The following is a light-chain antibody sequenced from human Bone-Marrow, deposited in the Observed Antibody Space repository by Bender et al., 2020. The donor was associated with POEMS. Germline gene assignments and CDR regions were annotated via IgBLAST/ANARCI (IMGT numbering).Light chain of an antibody. CDR3: AAWEAGLSGGV. J-gene: IGLJ3*02. CDR2: SDN. Sequence: QSVLTQPPSASGTPGQRVTISCSGSNSNIGTNAVNWYQQFPGTAPTLLLNSDNQRPSGVPDRFYAFKSGTSASLAISGIKSEDEADYYCAAWEAGLSGGVFGGGTKLTV. CDR1: NSNIGTNA. V-gene: IGLV1-44*01.